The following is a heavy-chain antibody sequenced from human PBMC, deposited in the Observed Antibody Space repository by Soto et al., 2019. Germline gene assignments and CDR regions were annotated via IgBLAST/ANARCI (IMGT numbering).Heavy chain of an antibody. CDR2: ISTYNGNT. J-gene: IGHJ4*02. CDR3: ARGPKDYYDNSANYFLDY. Sequence: QVQLVQSGAEVKKPGASVKVSCKASGYTFITYGVSWVRQAPGPGLDWLGWISTYNGNTRYAERLQGRVTMTTDTTTNTAYMELRNLRSADTAVYYCARGPKDYYDNSANYFLDYWGQGTLVTVSS. CDR1: GYTFITYG. V-gene: IGHV1-18*01. D-gene: IGHD3-22*01.